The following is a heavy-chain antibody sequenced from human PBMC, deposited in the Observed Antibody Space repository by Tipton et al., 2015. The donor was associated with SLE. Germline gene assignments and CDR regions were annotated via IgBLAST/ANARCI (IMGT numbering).Heavy chain of an antibody. CDR1: GFTISDYY. D-gene: IGHD5-12*01. Sequence: SLRLSCAASGFTISDYYMTWIRQAPGKGLEWLSYISNTGSLTYYADSVKGRFTISRDNAKNSLYLQINSLRVEDTAVYYCARDKEVATIKYGMDVWDQGP. CDR2: ISNTGSLT. V-gene: IGHV3-11*01. CDR3: ARDKEVATIKYGMDV. J-gene: IGHJ6*02.